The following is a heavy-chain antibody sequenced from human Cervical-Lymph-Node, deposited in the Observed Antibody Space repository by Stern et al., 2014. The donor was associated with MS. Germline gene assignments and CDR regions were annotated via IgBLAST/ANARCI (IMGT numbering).Heavy chain of an antibody. CDR3: ARMMGSGYRHYFDY. Sequence: ESGPALVKPTQTLTLTCTFSGFSLVTSGVRVSLIRQPPVQALEWLARIDWNDKTFYNTSLMTRLTISKDTSKNQVVLTMTNVDPVDTATYYCARMMGSGYRHYFDYWGQGTPVTVS. J-gene: IGHJ4*02. V-gene: IGHV2-70*04. D-gene: IGHD3-3*01. CDR1: GFSLVTSGVR. CDR2: IDWNDKT.